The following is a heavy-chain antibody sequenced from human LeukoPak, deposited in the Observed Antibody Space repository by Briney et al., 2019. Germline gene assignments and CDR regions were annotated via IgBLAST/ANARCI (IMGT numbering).Heavy chain of an antibody. V-gene: IGHV4-59*01. J-gene: IGHJ4*02. Sequence: SETLSLTCTVSGGSISSCYWNWIRQPPGKGLEWIGYIYYSGSTNYNPSLKSRVTISVDTSKNQFSLKLSSVTAADTAVYYCARVSEGFSYGYPYFDYWGQGTLVTVSS. D-gene: IGHD5-18*01. CDR2: IYYSGST. CDR1: GGSISSCY. CDR3: ARVSEGFSYGYPYFDY.